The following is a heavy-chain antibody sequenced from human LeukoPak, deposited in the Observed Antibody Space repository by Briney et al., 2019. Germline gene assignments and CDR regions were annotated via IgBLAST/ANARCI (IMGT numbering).Heavy chain of an antibody. CDR3: AREGHDY. V-gene: IGHV1-46*01. Sequence: ASVKVSYKPSGYTFTSYYMHWVRQAPGQGLEWMGIINPSGGSTSYAQKFQGRVTMTRDMSTSTVYLELSSLRSEDTAVYYCAREGHDYWGQGTLVTVSS. D-gene: IGHD5-12*01. CDR1: GYTFTSYY. J-gene: IGHJ4*02. CDR2: INPSGGST.